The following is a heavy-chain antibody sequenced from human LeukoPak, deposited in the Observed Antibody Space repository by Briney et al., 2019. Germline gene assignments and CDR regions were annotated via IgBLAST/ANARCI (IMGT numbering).Heavy chain of an antibody. D-gene: IGHD2-21*01. V-gene: IGHV3-74*01. CDR3: VRDFVGPVDP. J-gene: IGHJ4*02. CDR2: INEDGSRT. CDR1: GFTVSNYW. Sequence: PPGGSLRLSCAASGFTVSNYWMHWVRQAPGKGLVWVSRINEDGSRTDHADTVRGRFTISRDSGKNTLYLQMNSLGAEDTAVYFCVRDFVGPVDPWGQGTQVTVSS.